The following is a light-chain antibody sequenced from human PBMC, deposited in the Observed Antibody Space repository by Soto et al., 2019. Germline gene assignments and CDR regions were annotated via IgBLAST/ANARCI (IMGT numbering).Light chain of an antibody. CDR3: AVWDDNLNSVV. V-gene: IGLV1-44*01. CDR2: SNN. CDR1: SSNIGSNT. Sequence: QSVLTQPPSASGTPGQRVTISCSGSSSNIGSNTVNWYQQLPGTAPKLLIYSNNQRPSGVPDRFSGSKSGTSASLAISGLQSEDEADYYCAVWDDNLNSVVFGGGTKVTVL. J-gene: IGLJ2*01.